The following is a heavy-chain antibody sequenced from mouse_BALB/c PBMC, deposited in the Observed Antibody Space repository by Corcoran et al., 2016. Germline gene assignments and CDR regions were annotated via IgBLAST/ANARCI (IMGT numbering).Heavy chain of an antibody. CDR2: ISCYNGAT. CDR3: ERYHYDCYAMDY. Sequence: LVKTGASVKISCKASGYSFTGYYMHWVKQSHGKSLEWIGYISCYNGATSYNQKFKGKATFTVDTSSSTAYMQFNSLTSEDSAVYYWERYHYDCYAMDYWGQGTAVTVSA. J-gene: IGHJ4*01. V-gene: IGHV1S34*01. CDR1: GYSFTGYY. D-gene: IGHD1-1*02.